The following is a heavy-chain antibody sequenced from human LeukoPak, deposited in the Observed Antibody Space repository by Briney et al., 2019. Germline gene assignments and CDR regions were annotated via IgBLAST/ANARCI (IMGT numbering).Heavy chain of an antibody. CDR1: GGSVSSYY. V-gene: IGHV4-59*02. Sequence: SETLSLTCTVSGGSVSSYYWSWIRQPPGRGLEWIGYLSHSGSSDSNPSLKSRVTILVDTSKNQFSLKLTSVTAADTAVYYCARARYANAWYAFDIWGQGTVVTVSS. CDR2: LSHSGSS. CDR3: ARARYANAWYAFDI. J-gene: IGHJ3*02. D-gene: IGHD2-2*01.